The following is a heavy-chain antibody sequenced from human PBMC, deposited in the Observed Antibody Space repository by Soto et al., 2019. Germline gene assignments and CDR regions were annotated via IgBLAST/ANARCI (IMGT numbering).Heavy chain of an antibody. Sequence: RASVKVSCKASGYTFTSYDINWVRQATGQGLEWMGWMNPNSGNTGYAQKFQGRVTMTRNTSISTAYMELSSLRSEDTAVYYCARGRVGAFYYYYGMDVWGQGATVTVYS. CDR3: ARGRVGAFYYYYGMDV. V-gene: IGHV1-8*01. CDR1: GYTFTSYD. D-gene: IGHD1-26*01. J-gene: IGHJ6*02. CDR2: MNPNSGNT.